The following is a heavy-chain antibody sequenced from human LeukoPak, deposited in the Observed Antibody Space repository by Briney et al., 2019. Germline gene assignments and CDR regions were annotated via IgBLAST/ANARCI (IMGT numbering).Heavy chain of an antibody. V-gene: IGHV3-49*03. Sequence: PGGSLRLSCTASGFTFGDYAMSWFRQAPGKGLEWVGFIRSKAYGGTTEYAASVKGRFTISRDDSKSIAYLQMNSLKTEDTAVYYCTRDLLPWELTPYYFDYWGQGTLVTVSS. J-gene: IGHJ4*02. CDR1: GFTFGDYA. D-gene: IGHD1-26*01. CDR3: TRDLLPWELTPYYFDY. CDR2: IRSKAYGGTT.